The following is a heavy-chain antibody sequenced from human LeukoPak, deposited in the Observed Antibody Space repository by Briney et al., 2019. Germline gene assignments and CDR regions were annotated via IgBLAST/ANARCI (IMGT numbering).Heavy chain of an antibody. D-gene: IGHD3-22*01. V-gene: IGHV1-69*04. CDR1: GGTFSSYA. CDR2: IIPILGIA. J-gene: IGHJ6*04. CDR3: ARDQVIVVVMYYYYYGMDV. Sequence: SVKVSCKASGGTFSSYAISWVRHTPGPGLEWMWRIIPILGIANNAQKFQGRVTITADKSTSTPYMEQSSLRSEDKAVYYCARDQVIVVVMYYYYYGMDVWGEGATVSVCS.